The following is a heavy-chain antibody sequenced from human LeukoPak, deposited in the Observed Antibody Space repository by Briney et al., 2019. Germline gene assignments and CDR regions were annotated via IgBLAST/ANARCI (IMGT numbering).Heavy chain of an antibody. D-gene: IGHD5-18*01. V-gene: IGHV4-34*01. CDR2: INLGGST. CDR1: GGFFSGYY. CDR3: ARRLHKETAMVMYYYSYMDV. Sequence: SEPLSLTCAVYGGFFSGYYWSWIRQPPGEGLEWIGLINLGGSTNYNTSFKSRVTTSVDTSKNQFSLKLSSVNAADTAVYYCARRLHKETAMVMYYYSYMDVWERGTLVTVSS. J-gene: IGHJ6*03.